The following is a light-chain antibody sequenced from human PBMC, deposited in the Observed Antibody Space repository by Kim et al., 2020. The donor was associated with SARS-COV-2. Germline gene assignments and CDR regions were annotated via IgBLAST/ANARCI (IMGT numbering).Light chain of an antibody. J-gene: IGLJ3*02. CDR2: GKN. CDR3: NSRDSSGNHSWV. V-gene: IGLV3-19*01. Sequence: LGQTVRITCQGDSLRSYYASWYQQKPGQAPVLVIYGKNNRPSGIPDRFSGSSSGNTDSLTITGAQAEDEADYYCNSRDSSGNHSWVFGGGTKLTVL. CDR1: SLRSYY.